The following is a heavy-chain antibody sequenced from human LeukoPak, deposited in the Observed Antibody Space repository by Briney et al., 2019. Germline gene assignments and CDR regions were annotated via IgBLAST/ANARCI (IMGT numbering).Heavy chain of an antibody. CDR1: GYTFTGYY. J-gene: IGHJ3*02. Sequence: ASVKVSCMASGYTFTGYYMHWVRQAPGQGLEWMGWINPNSGGTNYAQKFQGWVTMTRDTSISTAYMELSRLRSDDTAVYYCARGGYSSSSHDAFDIWGQGTMVTVSS. CDR3: ARGGYSSSSHDAFDI. V-gene: IGHV1-2*04. D-gene: IGHD6-6*01. CDR2: INPNSGGT.